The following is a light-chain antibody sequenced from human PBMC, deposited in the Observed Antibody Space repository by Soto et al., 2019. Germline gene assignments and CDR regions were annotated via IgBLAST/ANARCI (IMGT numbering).Light chain of an antibody. CDR3: QLRNVWPPGT. CDR1: KTISSW. J-gene: IGKJ5*01. V-gene: IGKV1-5*03. CDR2: KAS. Sequence: DIQMTQSPSTASGERGDIVAITCPSSKTISSWLAWYQQKPGKAPKLLIYKASTLKSGVPSRFSGSGSGTEFALTVGCPQPEDSAVYYCQLRNVWPPGTFGRGTDWRL.